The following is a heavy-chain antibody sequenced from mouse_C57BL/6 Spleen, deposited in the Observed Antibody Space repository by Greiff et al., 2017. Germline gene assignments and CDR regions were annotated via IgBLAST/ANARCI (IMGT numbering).Heavy chain of an antibody. CDR2: IYPRSGNT. Sequence: QVQLQQSGAELARPGASVKLSCKASGYTFTSYGISWVKQRPGQGLEWIGEIYPRSGNTYYNEKFKGKATLTADKSSSTAYMELRSLTSEDSAVYFCARSSYSNYLAYWGQGALVTVSA. V-gene: IGHV1-81*01. CDR1: GYTFTSYG. J-gene: IGHJ3*01. CDR3: ARSSYSNYLAY. D-gene: IGHD2-5*01.